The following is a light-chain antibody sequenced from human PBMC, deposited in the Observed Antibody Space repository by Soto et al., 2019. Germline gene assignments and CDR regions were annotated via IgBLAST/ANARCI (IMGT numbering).Light chain of an antibody. Sequence: DIQMTQSPSSLSASVGDRITITCLASQSIGSYLNWYQHKPGRAPKFLIYAVSTLQSWVPSRFSGSGSGTEFTLTISSLQYDDFATYYCQQYNSYPWTFGQGTKV. J-gene: IGKJ1*01. CDR3: QQYNSYPWT. V-gene: IGKV1-9*01. CDR1: QSIGSY. CDR2: AVS.